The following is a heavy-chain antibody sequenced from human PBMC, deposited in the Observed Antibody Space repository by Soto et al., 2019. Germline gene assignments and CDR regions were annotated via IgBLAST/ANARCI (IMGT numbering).Heavy chain of an antibody. D-gene: IGHD2-15*01. V-gene: IGHV1-69*04. CDR3: AREGYCSGGSCFGSDSYYYGMDV. CDR1: GGTFSSYT. J-gene: IGHJ6*02. CDR2: IIPILGIA. Sequence: GASVKVSCKASGGTFSSYTISWVRQAPGQGLEWMGRIIPILGIANYAQKFQGRVTITADKSTSTAYMELSSLRSEDTAVYYCAREGYCSGGSCFGSDSYYYGMDVWGQGTTVTVSS.